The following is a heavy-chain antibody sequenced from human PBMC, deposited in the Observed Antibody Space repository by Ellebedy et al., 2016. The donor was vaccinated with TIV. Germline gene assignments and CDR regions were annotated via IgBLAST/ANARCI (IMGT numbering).Heavy chain of an antibody. V-gene: IGHV3-33*03. CDR1: GFTFSNYA. J-gene: IGHJ3*01. Sequence: GESLKISCAASGFTFSNYAMSWVRQAPGKGLEWVTILLTDGLEKYYGDSVKGRFTISRDNSKNTLYLQMNSLRVDDTAVYYCATDLGTRAFDVWGQGTMVTVSS. D-gene: IGHD1-1*01. CDR3: ATDLGTRAFDV. CDR2: LLTDGLEK.